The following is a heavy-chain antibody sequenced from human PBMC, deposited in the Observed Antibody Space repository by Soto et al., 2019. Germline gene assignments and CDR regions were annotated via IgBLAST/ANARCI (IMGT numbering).Heavy chain of an antibody. CDR2: ISGSGGST. Sequence: PGGSLRLSCAASGFTFSSYAMSWVRQAPGKGLEWVSAISGSGGSTYYADSVKGRFTISRDNSKNTLYLQMNSLRAEDTAVYYCEKDNYSSGWYSYHWFDPWGQGTLVTVSS. D-gene: IGHD6-19*01. CDR1: GFTFSSYA. J-gene: IGHJ5*02. V-gene: IGHV3-23*01. CDR3: EKDNYSSGWYSYHWFDP.